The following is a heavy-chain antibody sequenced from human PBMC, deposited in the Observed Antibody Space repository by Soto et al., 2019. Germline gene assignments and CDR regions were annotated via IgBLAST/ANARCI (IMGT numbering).Heavy chain of an antibody. CDR2: VYDSGTT. Sequence: PSETLSLTCTVYGGSISSYYWNWVRQSPGKGLEWIGCVYDSGTTNHNPTLKSRVTITVDTSKNKFFLKLSSVTAADTAVYYCARDVRKGGYSYGFDSWGQGTLVTVSS. J-gene: IGHJ4*02. CDR1: GGSISSYY. D-gene: IGHD5-18*01. V-gene: IGHV4-59*01. CDR3: ARDVRKGGYSYGFDS.